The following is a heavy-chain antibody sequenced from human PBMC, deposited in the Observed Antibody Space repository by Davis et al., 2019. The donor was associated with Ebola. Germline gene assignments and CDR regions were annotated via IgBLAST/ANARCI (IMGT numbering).Heavy chain of an antibody. J-gene: IGHJ5*02. V-gene: IGHV3-30*02. D-gene: IGHD2-15*01. Sequence: GESLKISCEASGFTFSRYGMHWVRQAPGKGLEWVAFIRSEATSQDYGKSVQGRFFISRDNAKNSLYLQMNSLRAEDTAVYYCARGPSDIVVVVAAHWGWFDPWGQGTLVTVSS. CDR3: ARGPSDIVVVVAAHWGWFDP. CDR1: GFTFSRYG. CDR2: IRSEATSQ.